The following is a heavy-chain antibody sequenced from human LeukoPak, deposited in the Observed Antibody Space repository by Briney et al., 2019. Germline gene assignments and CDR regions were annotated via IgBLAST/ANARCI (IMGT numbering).Heavy chain of an antibody. D-gene: IGHD6-19*01. CDR1: GGSISSYY. CDR2: IYYSGST. V-gene: IGHV4-59*01. J-gene: IGHJ5*02. CDR3: ARINSAAVAGYNWFDP. Sequence: SETLSLTCTVSGGSISSYYWSWIRQPPGKGLEWIGYIYYSGSTNYNPSLKSRVTISVDTSKNQFSLKLSSVTAADTAVYYCARINSAAVAGYNWFDPWGQGTLVTVSS.